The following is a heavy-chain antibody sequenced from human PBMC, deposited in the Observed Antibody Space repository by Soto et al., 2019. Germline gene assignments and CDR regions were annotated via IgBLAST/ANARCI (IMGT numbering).Heavy chain of an antibody. Sequence: QVQLVQSGAEVKKPGASVKVSCKTSGYAFTNFDISWVRQAPGQGLEWMGWISPYNGDTNYAQNFEGRVTMTTDTSTTTAYMELRSLRSDDTAVYYCARDRSTGDYWGQGTLVTVSS. J-gene: IGHJ4*02. CDR3: ARDRSTGDY. CDR2: ISPYNGDT. V-gene: IGHV1-18*01. CDR1: GYAFTNFD.